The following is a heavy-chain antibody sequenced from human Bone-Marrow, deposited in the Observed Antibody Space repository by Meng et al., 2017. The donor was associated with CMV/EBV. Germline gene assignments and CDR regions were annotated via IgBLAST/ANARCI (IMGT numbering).Heavy chain of an antibody. Sequence: SETLSLTCAVYGGSFSGYYWSWIRQPPGKGLEWIGEINHSGSTNYNPSLKSRVTISVDTSKNQFSLKLSSVTAADTAVYYCARDSAGSNYLGWFDPWGQGTLVTVSS. CDR2: INHSGST. D-gene: IGHD4-11*01. J-gene: IGHJ5*02. CDR1: GGSFSGYY. V-gene: IGHV4-34*01. CDR3: ARDSAGSNYLGWFDP.